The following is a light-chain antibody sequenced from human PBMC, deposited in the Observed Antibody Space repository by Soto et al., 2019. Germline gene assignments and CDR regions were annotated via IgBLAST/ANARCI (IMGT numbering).Light chain of an antibody. V-gene: IGKV3-11*01. Sequence: EIVLTQSPATLSLSPGERATLSCRASQSVSSYLAWYQQKPGQAPRLLIYDASNRATGIPARFSGSGSGTDFTLTISRLEPEDFAVYYCQQYAGSPWTFGQGTKVDIK. CDR3: QQYAGSPWT. CDR2: DAS. J-gene: IGKJ1*01. CDR1: QSVSSY.